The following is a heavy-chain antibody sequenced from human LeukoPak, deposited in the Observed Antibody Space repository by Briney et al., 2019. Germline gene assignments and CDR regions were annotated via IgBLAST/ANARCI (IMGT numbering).Heavy chain of an antibody. Sequence: GGSLRLSCAASGFTFDDYAMHWVRQAPGKGLEWVSLISGDGDSTYHAASVQGRFTISRDSAENSLSLQMNNLRAEDTAVYYCARITNSGSYWVFDYWGQGTLVTVSS. CDR1: GFTFDDYA. J-gene: IGHJ4*02. D-gene: IGHD3-22*01. V-gene: IGHV3-43*02. CDR2: ISGDGDST. CDR3: ARITNSGSYWVFDY.